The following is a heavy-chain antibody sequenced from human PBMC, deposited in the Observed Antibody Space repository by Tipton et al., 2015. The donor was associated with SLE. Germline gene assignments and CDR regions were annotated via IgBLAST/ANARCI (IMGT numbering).Heavy chain of an antibody. Sequence: TLSLTCTVSDDSISSGSYYWNWIRQPAGKGLEWIGQIYTSGSTNSNPSLKSRVTISLDTSKNQFSLKLTSVTAADTAVYYCARYYYYNYYMDVWGKGTTVTVSS. CDR1: DDSISSGSYY. CDR3: ARYYYYNYYMDV. V-gene: IGHV4-61*09. J-gene: IGHJ6*03. CDR2: IYTSGST.